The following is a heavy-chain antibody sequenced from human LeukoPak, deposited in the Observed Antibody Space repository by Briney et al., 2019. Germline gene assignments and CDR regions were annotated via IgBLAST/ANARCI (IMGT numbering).Heavy chain of an antibody. J-gene: IGHJ4*02. CDR3: ANSYDGKIVPFDN. CDR1: DGSISNSF. CDR2: IHTSGST. D-gene: IGHD4-23*01. Sequence: KSSETLSLTCTVPDGSISNSFWNWVRQPPGKGLEWIAYIHTSGSTNYNPAFKRRVTLSVDTSKSQFSLRLDSVTASDTAVYYCANSYDGKIVPFDNWGQGTLVTVSS. V-gene: IGHV4-4*09.